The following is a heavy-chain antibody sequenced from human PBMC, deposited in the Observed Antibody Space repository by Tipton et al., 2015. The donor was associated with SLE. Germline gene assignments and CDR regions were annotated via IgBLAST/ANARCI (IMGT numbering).Heavy chain of an antibody. V-gene: IGHV4-61*08. CDR3: ARQGTGFGSGRDDY. CDR1: GGSLSSSGYY. Sequence: TLSLTCTVSGGSLSSSGYYWSWIRQPPGKGLEWIGYIYYSGSTNYTPSLKSRVTTSVDTSKNQFSLSLYSVTVEDTAVYYCARQGTGFGSGRDDYWGQGILVTVSS. J-gene: IGHJ4*02. D-gene: IGHD1-14*01. CDR2: IYYSGST.